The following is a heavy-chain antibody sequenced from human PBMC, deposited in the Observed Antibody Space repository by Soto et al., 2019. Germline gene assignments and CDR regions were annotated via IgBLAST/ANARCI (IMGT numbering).Heavy chain of an antibody. J-gene: IGHJ4*02. CDR2: IWYDGSNK. CDR1: GLTFRSYG. Sequence: PGGSLRLSCAASGLTFRSYGMHWVRQAPGKGLEWVAVIWYDGSNKYYADSVKGRFTISRDNSKNTLYLQMNSLRAEDTAVYYCARDQQYYDSSGYHAVGYWGQGTLVTVSS. V-gene: IGHV3-33*01. CDR3: ARDQQYYDSSGYHAVGY. D-gene: IGHD3-22*01.